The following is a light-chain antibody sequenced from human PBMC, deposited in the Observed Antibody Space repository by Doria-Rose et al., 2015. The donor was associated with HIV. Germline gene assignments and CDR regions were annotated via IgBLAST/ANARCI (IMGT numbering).Light chain of an antibody. V-gene: IGKV1-8*01. Sequence: IRLTQSPSSFSASTGDRVTITCRASQGISSYLAWYQQKPGKAPNLPIYAASTLQSGVPSRFGGSGSGTDFTLTISCLQSEDFATYYCQQYYSYPRAFGQGTRLEIK. CDR1: QGISSY. J-gene: IGKJ5*01. CDR2: AAS. CDR3: QQYYSYPRA.